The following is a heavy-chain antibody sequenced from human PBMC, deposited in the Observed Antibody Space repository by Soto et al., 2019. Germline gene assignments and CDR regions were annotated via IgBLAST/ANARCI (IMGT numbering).Heavy chain of an antibody. CDR3: ARKPQRGFWAADYYYGMDV. J-gene: IGHJ6*02. CDR2: ISSSGSTI. V-gene: IGHV3-48*03. CDR1: GFTFSSYE. D-gene: IGHD3-3*01. Sequence: GSLRLSCAASGFTFSSYEMNWVRQAPGKGLEWVSYISSSGSTIYYADSVKGRFTISRDNAKNSLYLQMNSLRAEDTAVYYCARKPQRGFWAADYYYGMDVWGQGTTVTVSS.